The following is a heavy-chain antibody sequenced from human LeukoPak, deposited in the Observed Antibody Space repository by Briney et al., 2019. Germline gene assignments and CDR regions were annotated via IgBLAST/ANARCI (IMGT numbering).Heavy chain of an antibody. CDR2: ISPDANTI. CDR3: ARWAPGLDY. Sequence: GGSLRLSCAASGFTFSNSPMHWVRQAPGKGLEFASAISPDANTIYYANSLKGRFTISRDNSKNTLYLQMGGLRAEDTAVYYCARWAPGLDYWGQGTLVTVSS. V-gene: IGHV3-64*01. J-gene: IGHJ4*02. CDR1: GFTFSNSP.